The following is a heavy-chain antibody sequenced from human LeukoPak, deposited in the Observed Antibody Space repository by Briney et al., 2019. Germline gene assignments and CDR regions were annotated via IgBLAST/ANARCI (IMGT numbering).Heavy chain of an antibody. CDR1: GFTFSSYA. CDR3: ARDQGGATSFDWFDP. D-gene: IGHD1-26*01. CDR2: ISYDGSNK. V-gene: IGHV3-30-3*01. J-gene: IGHJ5*02. Sequence: GSLRLSCAASGFTFSSYAMHWVRQAPGKGLEWVAVISYDGSNKYYADSVKDRFTISRDNSKNTLYLQMNSLRAEDTAVYYCARDQGGATSFDWFDPWGQGTLVTVSS.